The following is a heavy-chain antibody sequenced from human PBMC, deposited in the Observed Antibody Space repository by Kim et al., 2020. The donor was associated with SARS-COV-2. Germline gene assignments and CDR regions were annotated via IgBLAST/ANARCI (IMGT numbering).Heavy chain of an antibody. D-gene: IGHD1-26*01. J-gene: IGHJ3*02. CDR2: ISGSDDNT. CDR1: GFTFSSYV. CDR3: ARDRKFGGTGLLSDI. Sequence: GGSLRLSCAASGFTFSSYVMSWVRQAPGKGLEWVSAISGSDDNTYYADSVKGRFTISRDNSKNTVYLQMNSLRAEDTAVYYCARDRKFGGTGLLSDIWGQGTMVTLYS. V-gene: IGHV3-23*01.